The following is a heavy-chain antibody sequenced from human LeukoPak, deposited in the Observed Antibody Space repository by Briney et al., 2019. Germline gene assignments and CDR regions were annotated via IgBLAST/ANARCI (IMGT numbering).Heavy chain of an antibody. CDR1: GFTFDDHG. Sequence: GGSLRLSCAASGFTFDDHGMHWVRQAPGKGLEWVSGISWSSGIIGYADSVKGRFTISRDNAKNSLYLQMDSLRAEDTALYYCAKDTGRPTDAITMEDNAFDIWGQGTMVTVSP. CDR3: AKDTGRPTDAITMEDNAFDI. J-gene: IGHJ3*02. D-gene: IGHD3-3*01. CDR2: ISWSSGII. V-gene: IGHV3-9*01.